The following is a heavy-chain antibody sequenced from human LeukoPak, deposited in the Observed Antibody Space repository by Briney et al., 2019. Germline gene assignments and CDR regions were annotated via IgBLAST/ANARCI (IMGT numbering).Heavy chain of an antibody. CDR2: INQDGTEK. D-gene: IGHD2-8*01. CDR1: EFIFSKYW. J-gene: IGHJ3*02. CDR3: ARNGGPGPAFDI. Sequence: PGGSLRLSCEASEFIFSKYWMSWVRQAPEKGLEWVARINQDGTEKYSVDSVKGRFTISRDNSKNTLYLQMNSLRAEDTAVYYCARNGGPGPAFDIWGQGTMVTVSS. V-gene: IGHV3-7*02.